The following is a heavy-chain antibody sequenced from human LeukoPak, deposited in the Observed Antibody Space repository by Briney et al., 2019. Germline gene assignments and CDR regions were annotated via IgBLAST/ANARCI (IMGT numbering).Heavy chain of an antibody. V-gene: IGHV4-39*07. Sequence: PSETLSLTCTVSGGSISSSSYYWGWIRQPPGKGLEWIGSIYYSGSTYYNPPLKSRVTISVDTSKNQFSLKLSSVTAADTAVYYCARDGIAAAGHYNWFDPWGQGTLVTVSS. CDR2: IYYSGST. J-gene: IGHJ5*02. CDR1: GGSISSSSYY. D-gene: IGHD6-13*01. CDR3: ARDGIAAAGHYNWFDP.